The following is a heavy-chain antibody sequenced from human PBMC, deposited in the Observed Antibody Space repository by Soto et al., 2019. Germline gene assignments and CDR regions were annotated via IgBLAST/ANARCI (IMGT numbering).Heavy chain of an antibody. CDR3: ARVGVVVRANPGGFDP. CDR1: GGSISSYY. Sequence: SETLSLTCTVSGGSISSYYWSWIRQPPGKGLEWIGYIYYSGSTNYNPSLKSRVTKSVDTSKNQFSLKLSSVTAADTAVYYCARVGVVVRANPGGFDPWGQGTLVTVSS. J-gene: IGHJ5*02. CDR2: IYYSGST. D-gene: IGHD2-21*01. V-gene: IGHV4-59*01.